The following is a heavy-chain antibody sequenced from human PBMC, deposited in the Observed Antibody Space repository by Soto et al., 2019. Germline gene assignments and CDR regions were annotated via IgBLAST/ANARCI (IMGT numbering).Heavy chain of an antibody. J-gene: IGHJ4*02. Sequence: QVQLQESGPGLVKPSQTQSLTCSVSGGSVSSGDYYWSWIRQHPGKGLEWIGYIYYSGSTYYNPSLKSRVTXPXAXSXYRFSLKLGSVTAADTAVYYCARAPSYGGNSEEFDYWAREPWSPSPQ. D-gene: IGHD4-17*01. CDR3: ARAPSYGGNSEEFDY. CDR1: GGSVSSGDYY. CDR2: IYYSGST. V-gene: IGHV4-31*03.